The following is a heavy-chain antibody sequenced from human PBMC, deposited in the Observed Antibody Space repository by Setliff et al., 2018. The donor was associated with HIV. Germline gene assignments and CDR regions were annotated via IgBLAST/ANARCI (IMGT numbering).Heavy chain of an antibody. V-gene: IGHV6-1*01. CDR3: ARSPSYSSSFSYYYYSMDV. D-gene: IGHD6-6*01. CDR1: GDSVSSNNAA. J-gene: IGHJ6*02. Sequence: PSQTLSLTCAISGDSVSSNNAAWNWIRQSPLRGLEWLGRTYYRSKWYFDYAVSVKSRIIINPDTSKNQFSLKLSSVTAADTAVYYCARSPSYSSSFSYYYYSMDVWGQGTTVTVSS. CDR2: TYYRSKWYF.